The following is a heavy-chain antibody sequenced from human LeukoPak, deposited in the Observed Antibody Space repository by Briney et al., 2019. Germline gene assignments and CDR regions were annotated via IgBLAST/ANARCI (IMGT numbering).Heavy chain of an antibody. CDR1: GGTFISYA. J-gene: IGHJ6*02. V-gene: IGHV1-69*04. D-gene: IGHD1-7*01. CDR2: IIPILGIA. Sequence: SVKVSCKASGGTFISYAISWVRQAPGQGLEWMGRIIPILGIANYAQKFQGRVTITADKSTSTAYMELSSLRSEDTAVYYCARDQNYWYYYGMDVWGQGTTVTVSS. CDR3: ARDQNYWYYYGMDV.